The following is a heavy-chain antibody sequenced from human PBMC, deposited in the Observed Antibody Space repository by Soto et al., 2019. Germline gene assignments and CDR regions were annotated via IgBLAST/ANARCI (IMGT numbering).Heavy chain of an antibody. CDR2: ISGSSSGT. D-gene: IGHD6-19*01. Sequence: EARLLESGGGLIQPGGSLRLSCEASGFNFGAYAMSWVRQAPGKGLEWVSVISGSSSGTYYTDSVKGRFTISRDNSKNTVYLQMNSLRGEDTAVYYCAKDRSENFWVYYYAMDVWGQGTAVTVSS. CDR1: GFNFGAYA. CDR3: AKDRSENFWVYYYAMDV. V-gene: IGHV3-23*01. J-gene: IGHJ6*02.